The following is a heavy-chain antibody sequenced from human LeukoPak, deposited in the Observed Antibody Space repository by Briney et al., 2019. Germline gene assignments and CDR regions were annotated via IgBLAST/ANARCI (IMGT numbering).Heavy chain of an antibody. V-gene: IGHV3-48*04. CDR1: GFSVNTNY. CDR3: ARGYYSEWEPTDY. D-gene: IGHD1-26*01. CDR2: ISSSSSTI. Sequence: GGSLRLSCAASGFSVNTNYMTWVRQAPGKGLEWVSYISSSSSTIYYADSVKGRFTISRDNAKNSLYLQMNSLRAEDTAVYYCARGYYSEWEPTDYWGQGTLVTVSS. J-gene: IGHJ4*02.